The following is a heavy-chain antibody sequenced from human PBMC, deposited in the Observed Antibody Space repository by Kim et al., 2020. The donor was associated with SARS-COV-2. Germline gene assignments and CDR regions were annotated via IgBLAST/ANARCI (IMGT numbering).Heavy chain of an antibody. V-gene: IGHV4-59*01. CDR1: GDSISDYS. J-gene: IGHJ6*02. CDR3: ARESVRALSCSWNGCKYYYYGMDA. Sequence: SETLSLTCTVSGDSISDYSWNWIRLPPGKAMEWIGRVSSRGGSDYNPSLKSRVTLSVDISKKQFSLLLTSVTAADTAVYFCARESVRALSCSWNGCKYYYYGMDAWGQGTGITVSS. D-gene: IGHD1-1*01. CDR2: VSSRGGS.